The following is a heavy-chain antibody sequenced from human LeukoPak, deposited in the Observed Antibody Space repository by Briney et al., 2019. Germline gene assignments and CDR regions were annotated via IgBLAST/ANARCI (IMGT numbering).Heavy chain of an antibody. D-gene: IGHD3-3*01. V-gene: IGHV4-34*01. Sequence: PSETLSLTCAVYGGSLSGYYWSWIRQPPGKGLEWIGEINHSGSTNYNPSLKSRVTISVDTSKNQFSLKLSSVTAADTAVYYCARDNYIVYYDFWSGYYRYFDYWGQGTLVTVSS. CDR2: INHSGST. CDR1: GGSLSGYY. J-gene: IGHJ4*02. CDR3: ARDNYIVYYDFWSGYYRYFDY.